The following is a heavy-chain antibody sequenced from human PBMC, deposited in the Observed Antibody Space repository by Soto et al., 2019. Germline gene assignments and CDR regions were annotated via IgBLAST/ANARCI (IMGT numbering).Heavy chain of an antibody. Sequence: SETLSLTCNVSPGSISSSYWSWIRQPPGRGLEWIGHVAYSGTTKYNPSLKSRGSISVSASKRQFSLRLTSVTAADTAVYYCARDTRSDSNWFDPWGQGTLVTVSS. CDR3: ARDTRSDSNWFDP. CDR1: PGSISSSY. CDR2: VAYSGTT. V-gene: IGHV4-59*01. J-gene: IGHJ5*02. D-gene: IGHD2-21*02.